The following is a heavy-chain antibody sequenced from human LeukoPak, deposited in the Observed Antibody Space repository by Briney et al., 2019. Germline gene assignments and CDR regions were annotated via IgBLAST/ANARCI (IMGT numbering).Heavy chain of an antibody. V-gene: IGHV1-2*02. J-gene: IGHJ6*02. CDR3: ARWDSDYYHYYSLDV. Sequence: ASVTVSCKASGFTFTGYYTHWMRQAPGQGLEWMGWMNPNSGDTLYAPKFQGRVTMTRDTSLSTAYMELHRLTSDDSAIYYCARWDSDYYHYYSLDVWGQGTAVTVSS. D-gene: IGHD1-26*01. CDR1: GFTFTGYY. CDR2: MNPNSGDT.